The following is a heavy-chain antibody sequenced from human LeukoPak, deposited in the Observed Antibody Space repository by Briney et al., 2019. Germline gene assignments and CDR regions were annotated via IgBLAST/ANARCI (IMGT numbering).Heavy chain of an antibody. J-gene: IGHJ6*02. CDR2: ISYDGSNK. D-gene: IGHD2-2*01. CDR1: GFTFSSYA. V-gene: IGHV3-30-3*01. Sequence: GRSLRLSCAASGFTFSSYAMHWVRQAPGKGLEWVAVISYDGSNKYYADSVKGRFTISRDNSKSTMYLHMNSLRAEDTAVYYCARDWVAEVVVPAADYYGMDVWGQGTTVTVSS. CDR3: ARDWVAEVVVPAADYYGMDV.